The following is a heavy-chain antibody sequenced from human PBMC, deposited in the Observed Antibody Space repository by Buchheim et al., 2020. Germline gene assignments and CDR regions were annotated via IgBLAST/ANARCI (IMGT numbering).Heavy chain of an antibody. CDR2: SSYDGKNT. V-gene: IGHV3-30*03. CDR3: ARARSAMIIDF. CDR1: GFSLRNYA. D-gene: IGHD5-18*01. Sequence: QVQLVESGGGVVQPGGSLRLSCIVSGFSLRNYAMHWVRQAPGEGLEWVAVSSYDGKNTFYADSVKGRFTFSRDNSRKKVYLEIKSQRREDTAMYYCARARSAMIIDFWGQGTL. J-gene: IGHJ4*02.